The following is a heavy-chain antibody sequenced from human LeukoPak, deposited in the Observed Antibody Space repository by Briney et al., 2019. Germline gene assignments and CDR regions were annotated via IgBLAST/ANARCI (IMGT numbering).Heavy chain of an antibody. D-gene: IGHD3-16*02. CDR3: TEMGDYVWGSYRSKPSFFDY. CDR2: IRSKAYGGTT. V-gene: IGHV3-49*03. CDR1: GFTFGDYA. Sequence: PGGSLRLSCTASGFTFGDYAMGWFRQAPGKGLEWVGFIRSKAYGGTTEYAASVIGRFTISRDDSKSIAYLQMNSLKTEDTAVYYCTEMGDYVWGSYRSKPSFFDYWGQGTLVTVSS. J-gene: IGHJ4*02.